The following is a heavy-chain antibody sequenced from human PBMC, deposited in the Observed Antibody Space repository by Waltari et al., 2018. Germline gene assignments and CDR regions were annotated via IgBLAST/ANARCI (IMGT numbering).Heavy chain of an antibody. V-gene: IGHV4-39*01. J-gene: IGHJ4*02. CDR1: GDSIRNSNYY. CDR3: FGGWYPLFDY. D-gene: IGHD6-19*01. CDR2: LYYSRGT. Sequence: QLQLQESGPGLLKPSETLSLTCTVPGDSIRNSNYYWGWLRQPPGKGLEWIAGLYYSRGTYYNPSLQSRVTIFVDTSKNQFSLKVTSVTAADTAVYYCFGGWYPLFDYWGQGAQVTVSS.